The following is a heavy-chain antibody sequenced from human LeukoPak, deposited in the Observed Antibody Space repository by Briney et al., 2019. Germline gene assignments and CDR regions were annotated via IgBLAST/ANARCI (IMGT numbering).Heavy chain of an antibody. CDR2: ISSSGSTI. Sequence: GGSLRLSCAASGFTFSDYYMSWIRQAPGKGLEWVSYISSSGSTIYYADSVKGRFTISRDNAKNSLYLQMSSLRAEDTAVYYCARDRSSSWYKFYAFDIWGQGTMVTVSS. CDR3: ARDRSSSWYKFYAFDI. V-gene: IGHV3-11*01. CDR1: GFTFSDYY. D-gene: IGHD6-13*01. J-gene: IGHJ3*02.